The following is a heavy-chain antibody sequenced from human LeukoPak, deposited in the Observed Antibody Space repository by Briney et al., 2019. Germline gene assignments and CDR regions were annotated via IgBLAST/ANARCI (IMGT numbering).Heavy chain of an antibody. CDR2: VTGSAGGT. V-gene: IGHV3-23*01. D-gene: IGHD6-13*01. Sequence: GGSLRLSCAASGFTFSSYAMMWVRQAPGKGLEWVSTVTGSAGGTYYADSVKGRFTISRDNSKYTLYLIMNSLRAEDTAVYYCAKGAAAGLVDWFDPWGQGTLVAVSS. J-gene: IGHJ5*02. CDR1: GFTFSSYA. CDR3: AKGAAAGLVDWFDP.